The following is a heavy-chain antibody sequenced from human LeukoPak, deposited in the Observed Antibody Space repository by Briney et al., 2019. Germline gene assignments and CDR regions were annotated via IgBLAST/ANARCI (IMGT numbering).Heavy chain of an antibody. Sequence: ASVKVSCKASGYTFTSYYMHWVRQAPGQGLEWMGIINPSGGSTSYAQKFQGRVTMTRNTSISTAYMELSSLRSEDTAVYYCARGQWSGYTPYYYYGMDVWGQGTTVTVSS. CDR1: GYTFTSYY. J-gene: IGHJ6*02. CDR2: INPSGGST. D-gene: IGHD3-3*01. V-gene: IGHV1-46*01. CDR3: ARGQWSGYTPYYYYGMDV.